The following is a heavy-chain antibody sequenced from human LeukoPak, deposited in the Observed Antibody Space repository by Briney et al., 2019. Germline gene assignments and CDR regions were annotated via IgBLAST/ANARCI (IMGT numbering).Heavy chain of an antibody. CDR2: LYTSGST. CDR3: ARDLSGSLYFDF. CDR1: GASISSYY. D-gene: IGHD3-10*01. Sequence: SETLSLTCTVSGASISSYYYNWIRQTAGGGLEWIGRLYTSGSTDYNPSLKSRVTISVDTSMNQFYLKMNSVTAADTAVYFCARDLSGSLYFDFWGPGVLVTVSS. J-gene: IGHJ4*02. V-gene: IGHV4-4*07.